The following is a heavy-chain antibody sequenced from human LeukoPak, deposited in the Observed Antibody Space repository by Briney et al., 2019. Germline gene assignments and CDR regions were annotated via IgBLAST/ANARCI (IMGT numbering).Heavy chain of an antibody. J-gene: IGHJ4*02. V-gene: IGHV4-34*01. D-gene: IGHD3-22*01. Sequence: SETRSLTCAVYGGSFSGYYWSWTRQPPGKGLEWIGEINQSGSTNYNPSLKSRVTRAVDTSKNQFSLKMSSVTAADTAVYYCARGPHTGVNYYDSSGYYCWGQ. CDR1: GGSFSGYY. CDR3: ARGPHTGVNYYDSSGYYC. CDR2: INQSGST.